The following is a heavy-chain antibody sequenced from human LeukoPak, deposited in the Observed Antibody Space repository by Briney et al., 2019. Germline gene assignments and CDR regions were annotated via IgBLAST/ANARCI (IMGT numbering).Heavy chain of an antibody. CDR2: ISSSSSYI. CDR3: AHYGSGSYSNYYYGMDV. Sequence: GGSLRLSCAASGFTFSSYSMNWVRQAPGKGLEWVSSISSSSSYIYYADSVKGRFTISRDNAKNSLYLQMNSLRAEDTAVYYCAHYGSGSYSNYYYGMDVWGQGTTVTVSS. V-gene: IGHV3-21*01. J-gene: IGHJ6*02. D-gene: IGHD3-10*01. CDR1: GFTFSSYS.